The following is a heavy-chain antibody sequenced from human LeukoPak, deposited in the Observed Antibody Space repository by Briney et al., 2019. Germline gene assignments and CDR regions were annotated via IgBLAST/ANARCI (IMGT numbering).Heavy chain of an antibody. CDR3: GCSSTSWDRFDY. D-gene: IGHD2-2*01. Sequence: GGSLRLSCAVSGFTFSSYWMSWVRQAPGKGLEWVSYISSSSSSMYYADSVKGRFTISRDNAKNSLYLQMNSLRAEDTAVYYCGCSSTSWDRFDYWGQGTLVTVSS. CDR2: ISSSSSSM. CDR1: GFTFSSYW. J-gene: IGHJ4*02. V-gene: IGHV3-48*01.